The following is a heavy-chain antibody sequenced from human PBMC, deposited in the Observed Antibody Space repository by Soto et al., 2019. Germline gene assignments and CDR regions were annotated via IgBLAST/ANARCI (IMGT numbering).Heavy chain of an antibody. V-gene: IGHV1-69*08. J-gene: IGHJ5*02. Sequence: QVQLVQSGAEVKKPGSSVKVSCKASGGTFSSYTISWVRQAPGQGLEWMGRIIPILGIANYAQKFQGRVTITADKSTSTAYMELSSLRSEDTAVYYCARDVTSGYDREVSWFDPWGQGTLVTVSS. D-gene: IGHD5-12*01. CDR3: ARDVTSGYDREVSWFDP. CDR2: IIPILGIA. CDR1: GGTFSSYT.